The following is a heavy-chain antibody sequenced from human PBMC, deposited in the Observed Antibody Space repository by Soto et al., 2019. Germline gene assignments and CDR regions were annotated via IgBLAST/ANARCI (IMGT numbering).Heavy chain of an antibody. J-gene: IGHJ6*03. Sequence: PSETLSLTCTVSGGSISSYYWSWIRQPPGKGLEWIGYIYYSGSTNYNPSLKSRVTISVDTSKNQFSLKLSSVTAADTAVYYCARDLPTVTTGYYYMDVWGKGTTVTVSS. CDR1: GGSISSYY. D-gene: IGHD4-17*01. CDR2: IYYSGST. V-gene: IGHV4-59*01. CDR3: ARDLPTVTTGYYYMDV.